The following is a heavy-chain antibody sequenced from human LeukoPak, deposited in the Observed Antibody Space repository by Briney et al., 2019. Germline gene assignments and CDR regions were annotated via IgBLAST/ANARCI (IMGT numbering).Heavy chain of an antibody. CDR1: GASISSSSYY. CDR2: IYYSGST. J-gene: IGHJ5*02. Sequence: SETLSLTCTVSGASISSSSYYWGWIRQPPGKGLEWIGSIYYSGSTYYNPSLKSRLTISVDTSKNQFSLKLSSVTAADTAVYYCARHGNGPFDPWGQGTLVTVSS. V-gene: IGHV4-39*01. CDR3: ARHGNGPFDP. D-gene: IGHD1-26*01.